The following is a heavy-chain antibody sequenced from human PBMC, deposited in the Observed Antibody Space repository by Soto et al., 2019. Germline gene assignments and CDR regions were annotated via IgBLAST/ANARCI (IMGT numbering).Heavy chain of an antibody. CDR2: ISDSSATR. CDR1: GFTFATYS. V-gene: IGHV3-48*02. Sequence: GGSLRLSCAASGFTFATYSMNWVRQAPGKGLEWVSYISDSSATRYYADSVTGRFTISRDNAKNSLYLQMNSLRDEDSALYYCARASGWYPPDAFEIWGQGTPVTVSS. D-gene: IGHD6-19*01. J-gene: IGHJ3*02. CDR3: ARASGWYPPDAFEI.